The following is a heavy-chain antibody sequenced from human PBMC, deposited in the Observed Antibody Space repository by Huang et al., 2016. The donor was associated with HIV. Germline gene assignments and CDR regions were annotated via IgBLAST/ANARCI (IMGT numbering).Heavy chain of an antibody. CDR2: SKSKTDGGKT. CDR1: GFTCSNAG. CDR3: TTDRDYGDYVADAFDI. J-gene: IGHJ3*02. Sequence: EVQLVESGGGLVKPGGSLRLSCAAAGFTCSNAGVRWVRQAPGKGLDWVGRSKSKTDGGKTDYAATVKGRFTISRDDSKNTLYLQMNTLKTEDTAVYYCTTDRDYGDYVADAFDIWGQGTMVTVSS. V-gene: IGHV3-15*01. D-gene: IGHD4-17*01.